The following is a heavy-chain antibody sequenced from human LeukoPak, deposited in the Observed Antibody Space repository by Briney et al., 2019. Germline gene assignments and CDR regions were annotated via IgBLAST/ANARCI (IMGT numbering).Heavy chain of an antibody. D-gene: IGHD1-1*01. Sequence: GGSLRLSXAASGFTFSSYSMNWVRQAPGKGLKWVSSISSSSSYIYYANSVKGRFTISRDNAKNSLYLQMNSLRAEDTAVYYCARDPRYNSAFDIWGQGTMVTVSS. CDR1: GFTFSSYS. V-gene: IGHV3-21*01. J-gene: IGHJ3*02. CDR3: ARDPRYNSAFDI. CDR2: ISSSSSYI.